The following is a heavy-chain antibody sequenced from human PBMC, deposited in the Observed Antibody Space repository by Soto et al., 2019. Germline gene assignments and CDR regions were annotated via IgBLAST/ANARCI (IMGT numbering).Heavy chain of an antibody. Sequence: LSETLSLTCTVSGGSISNYYWSWIRQPPGKGLEWIGYIYYSGSTNYNPSLKSRVTISVDTSKNQFSLKLSSVTAADTAVYYCARRWGGTFDIWGQGTMVTVSS. CDR1: GGSISNYY. J-gene: IGHJ3*02. V-gene: IGHV4-59*08. CDR2: IYYSGST. D-gene: IGHD3-10*01. CDR3: ARRWGGTFDI.